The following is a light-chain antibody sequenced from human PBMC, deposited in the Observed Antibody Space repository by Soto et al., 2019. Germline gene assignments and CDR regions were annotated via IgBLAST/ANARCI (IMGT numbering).Light chain of an antibody. V-gene: IGKV3-20*01. CDR3: QQYGSSPPEKT. J-gene: IGKJ1*01. CDR2: RAS. Sequence: EIVLTQSPGTLSLSPGERATLSCRASQSVRRNYLAWYQQQPGQAPRLLIYRASNRATGTPDRFSGSGSGTDFTLTISRLEPEDFAVYYCQQYGSSPPEKTFGQGTKVEIK. CDR1: QSVRRNY.